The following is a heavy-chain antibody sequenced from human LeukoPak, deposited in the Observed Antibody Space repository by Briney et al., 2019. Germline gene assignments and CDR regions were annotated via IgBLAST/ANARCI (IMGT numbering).Heavy chain of an antibody. V-gene: IGHV4-34*01. Sequence: SETLSLTCAAYGGSFSGYYWSWIRQPPGKGLEWIGEINHSGSTNYNPSLKSRVTISVDTSKNQFSLKLSSVTVADTAVYYCARGRYYYDSSGYYYGFDYWGQGTLVTVSS. D-gene: IGHD3-22*01. CDR2: INHSGST. CDR1: GGSFSGYY. CDR3: ARGRYYYDSSGYYYGFDY. J-gene: IGHJ4*02.